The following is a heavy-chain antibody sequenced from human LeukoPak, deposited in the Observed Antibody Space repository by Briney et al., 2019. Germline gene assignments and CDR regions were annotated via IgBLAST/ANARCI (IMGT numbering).Heavy chain of an antibody. D-gene: IGHD3-10*01. J-gene: IGHJ3*02. CDR2: IYYSGST. V-gene: IGHV4-59*08. Sequence: GSLRLSCAASGFTFSSYAMSWVRQAPGKGLEWIGYIYYSGSTNYNPSLKSRVTISVDPSKNQFSLKLSSVTAADTAVYYCARHRLGWIGKLLDAFDIWGQGTLVTVSS. CDR3: ARHRLGWIGKLLDAFDI. CDR1: GFTFSSYA.